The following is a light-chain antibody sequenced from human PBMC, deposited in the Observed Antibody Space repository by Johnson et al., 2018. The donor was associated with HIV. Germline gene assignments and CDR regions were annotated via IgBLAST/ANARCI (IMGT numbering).Light chain of an antibody. V-gene: IGLV1-51*01. CDR3: GTWDSSLSAYV. CDR2: DNN. Sequence: QSVLTQPPSVSAASGQKVDISCSGSSSNLENNYVSWYQHLPGTAPKLLIYDNNKRPSGIPDRFSGSKSGTSATLGITGLQTGDEADYYCGTWDSSLSAYVFGTGTKVTVL. CDR1: SSNLENNY. J-gene: IGLJ1*01.